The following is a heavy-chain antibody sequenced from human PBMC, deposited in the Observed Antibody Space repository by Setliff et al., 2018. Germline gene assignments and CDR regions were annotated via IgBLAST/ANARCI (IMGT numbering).Heavy chain of an antibody. Sequence: ASVKVSCKASGGTFSSYAMHWVRQAPGQRLEWMGWINAGNGNTKYSQKLQGRVTITRDTSANTAYMELSSLRSEDTAVYYCARDTYIGDFWSGYYIQGQFDPWGQGTLVTVSS. CDR3: ARDTYIGDFWSGYYIQGQFDP. J-gene: IGHJ5*02. D-gene: IGHD3-3*01. CDR2: INAGNGNT. V-gene: IGHV1-3*01. CDR1: GGTFSSYA.